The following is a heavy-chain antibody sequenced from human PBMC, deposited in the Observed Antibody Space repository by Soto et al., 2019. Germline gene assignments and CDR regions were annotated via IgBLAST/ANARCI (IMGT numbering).Heavy chain of an antibody. J-gene: IGHJ5*02. CDR1: GYSFSNYW. CDR3: ARHGFYGDYSSNYFDP. CDR2: IYPSDSQT. V-gene: IGHV5-51*01. Sequence: GESLKISCKGSGYSFSNYWIAWVRQMPGKGLEYMGIIYPSDSQTRYSPSFQGQVTISADKSIGTAYLQWTSLKASDTAIYYCARHGFYGDYSSNYFDPWGQGTLVTAPQ. D-gene: IGHD4-17*01.